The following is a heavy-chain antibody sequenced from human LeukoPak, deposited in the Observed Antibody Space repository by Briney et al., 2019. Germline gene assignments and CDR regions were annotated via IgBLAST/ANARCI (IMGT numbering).Heavy chain of an antibody. V-gene: IGHV3-23*01. CDR2: IGYSGGST. D-gene: IGHD1-1*01. CDR1: GFTFSSYA. Sequence: PGGSLRLSCAASGFTFSSYAMSWVRQAPGKGLEWVSVIGYSGGSTYYADSVKGRFTISRDNSKQALYMQMNSLRAEDTAVYYCAKGFGTANSYFFDYWGPGTLVTVSS. J-gene: IGHJ4*02. CDR3: AKGFGTANSYFFDY.